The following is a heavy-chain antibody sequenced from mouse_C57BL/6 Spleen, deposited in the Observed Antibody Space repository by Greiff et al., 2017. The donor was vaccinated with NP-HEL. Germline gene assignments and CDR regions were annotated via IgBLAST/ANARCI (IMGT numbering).Heavy chain of an antibody. J-gene: IGHJ3*01. CDR3: TSYYYGSSLAWFAY. Sequence: DVKLQQSGAELVRPGASVKLSCTASGFNITDYYMHWVKQRPEQGLEWIGRIDPEDGDTEYAPKFQGKATMTADTSSNTAYLQLSSLTAEDTAVYYCTSYYYGSSLAWFAYWGQGTLVTVSA. CDR2: IDPEDGDT. D-gene: IGHD1-1*01. V-gene: IGHV14-1*01. CDR1: GFNITDYY.